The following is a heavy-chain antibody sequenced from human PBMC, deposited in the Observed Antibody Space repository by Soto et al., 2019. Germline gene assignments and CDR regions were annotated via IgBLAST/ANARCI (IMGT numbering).Heavy chain of an antibody. CDR1: GFTFSDYY. V-gene: IGHV3-11*06. CDR3: ARDLIRSGYGMDV. CDR2: ISSSSSYT. D-gene: IGHD3-16*02. Sequence: GGSLRLSCAASGFTFSDYYMSWIRQAPGKGLEWVSYISSSSSYTNYADSVKGRFTISRDNAKNSLYLQMNSLRAEDTAVYYCARDLIRSGYGMDVWGQGTTVTVSS. J-gene: IGHJ6*02.